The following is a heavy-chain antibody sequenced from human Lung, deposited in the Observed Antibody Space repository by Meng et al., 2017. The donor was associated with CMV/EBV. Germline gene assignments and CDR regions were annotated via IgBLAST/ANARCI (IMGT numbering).Heavy chain of an antibody. V-gene: IGHV3-30*02. J-gene: IGHJ6*02. CDR1: GFYFSDYA. Sequence: GESXKISCTASGFYFSDYAMHWVRQAPGKGPEWVTFTHYDESEKYYADSVKGRFTISRDNSKKTLYLQMNSLRPEDTAVYYCARSYNGKYYPPYYYYYYGMDVWGQGTTVTVSS. D-gene: IGHD1-26*01. CDR2: THYDESEK. CDR3: ARSYNGKYYPPYYYYYYGMDV.